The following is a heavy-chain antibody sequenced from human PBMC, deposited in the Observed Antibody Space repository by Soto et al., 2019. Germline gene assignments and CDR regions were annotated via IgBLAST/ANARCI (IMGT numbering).Heavy chain of an antibody. Sequence: QLQLQESGPGLVKPSETLSLTCTVSGGSISTGSYYWAWIRQPPGKGLEWIGSIFYTGSTYYKSSLKSRVTISVDTSNNHFSLKLSSVTAADTAVYYCARYCSGGTCNYGYYFDFWGQGTLVTVSS. V-gene: IGHV4-39*01. CDR3: ARYCSGGTCNYGYYFDF. D-gene: IGHD2-15*01. J-gene: IGHJ4*02. CDR1: GGSISTGSYY. CDR2: IFYTGST.